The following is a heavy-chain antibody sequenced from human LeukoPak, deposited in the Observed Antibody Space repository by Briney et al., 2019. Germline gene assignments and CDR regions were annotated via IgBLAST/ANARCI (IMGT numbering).Heavy chain of an antibody. Sequence: TSETLSLTCAVYGGSISGSYWSWIRQSPGKGLEWIGEIKHSGSTNYNPSLKSRVTISKDTSKNQFSLKLSSVNAADTAEYYCARGGWVLVGAFDIWGQGTMVTVSS. CDR3: ARGGWVLVGAFDI. V-gene: IGHV4-34*01. CDR1: GGSISGSY. J-gene: IGHJ3*02. CDR2: IKHSGST. D-gene: IGHD6-6*01.